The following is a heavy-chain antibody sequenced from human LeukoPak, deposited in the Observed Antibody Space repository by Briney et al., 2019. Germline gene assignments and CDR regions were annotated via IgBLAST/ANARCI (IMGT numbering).Heavy chain of an antibody. Sequence: GGSLRLSCAASGFTFNLYAMSWVRQVPGKGLEWVSGISGYGTNTYYADSVKGRFTISRDNSKNTVFLQINSLTVEDTAVYHCAKDRGPYLGIDNNWFDPWGQGTLVIVSA. D-gene: IGHD1-26*01. CDR2: ISGYGTNT. V-gene: IGHV3-23*01. CDR1: GFTFNLYA. CDR3: AKDRGPYLGIDNNWFDP. J-gene: IGHJ5*02.